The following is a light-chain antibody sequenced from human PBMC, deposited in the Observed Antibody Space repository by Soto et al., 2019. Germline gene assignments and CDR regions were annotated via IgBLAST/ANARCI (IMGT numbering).Light chain of an antibody. CDR3: QQYGSSPPT. CDR2: GAS. Sequence: IVLTQSPGTLPLSPGERTTLSCRASQSISRYLAWYQQKPGQGPRLLIYGASSRATDTPDRFSGSGSGTDFTLTINRLEPEDFALYYCQQYGSSPPTFGQGTKVDIK. V-gene: IGKV3-20*01. J-gene: IGKJ1*01. CDR1: QSISRY.